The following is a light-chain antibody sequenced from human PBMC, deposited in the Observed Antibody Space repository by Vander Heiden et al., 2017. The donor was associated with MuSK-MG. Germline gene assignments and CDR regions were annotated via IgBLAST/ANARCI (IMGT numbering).Light chain of an antibody. Sequence: DIQLTHSPSSLSSSVVDRVSITSPASQSIGTSLNWYQQKRGRAPKVLIYAASSLQSGVPSRFSGSGYATDFTLTISHMQPEDFATYYCQQSDSNLRTCGQGTTVEIK. CDR1: QSIGTS. CDR2: AAS. CDR3: QQSDSNLRT. J-gene: IGKJ1*01. V-gene: IGKV1-39*01.